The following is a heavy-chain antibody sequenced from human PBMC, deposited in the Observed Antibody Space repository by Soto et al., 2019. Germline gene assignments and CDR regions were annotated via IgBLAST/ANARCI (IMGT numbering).Heavy chain of an antibody. V-gene: IGHV3-11*03. CDR2: ISSSSSYT. D-gene: IGHD1-26*01. CDR3: ASLMGAQYWFDP. J-gene: IGHJ5*02. Sequence: GGSLRLSCAASGFTFSDYYMSWIRQAPGKGLEWVSYISSSSSYTNYADSVKGRFTISRDNAKNSLYLQMNSLRAEDTAVYYCASLMGAQYWFDPWGQGTLVTVSS. CDR1: GFTFSDYY.